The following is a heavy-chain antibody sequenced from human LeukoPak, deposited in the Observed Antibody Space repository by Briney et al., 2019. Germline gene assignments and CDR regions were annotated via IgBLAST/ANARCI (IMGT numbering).Heavy chain of an antibody. CDR1: GLTFSNHW. CDR2: INNEGSDT. Sequence: PGGSLRLSCVVSGLTFSNHWMHWVRHTPGKGLVWVSHINNEGSDTRYADSVKGRFTISRDNANNIVYLQMNSLRAEDAAVYYCASARQAQHWGQGTLVTVSS. J-gene: IGHJ1*01. V-gene: IGHV3-74*01. CDR3: ASARQAQH.